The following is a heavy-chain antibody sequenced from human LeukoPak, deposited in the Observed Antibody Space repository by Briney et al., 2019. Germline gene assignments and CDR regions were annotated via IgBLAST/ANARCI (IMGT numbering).Heavy chain of an antibody. CDR1: GFTLNYYW. V-gene: IGHV5-51*01. CDR3: ARHRRGAEGPWDIFGI. Sequence: GEFLKISLWGSGFTLNYYWIDLVRQVPGKGLELVVIIYPCYTYPRFSRSFQGQVTIFADKSLSTAYLQYTSLKASDPAMDYFARHRRGAEGPWDIFGIWGHGTMVTVSS. J-gene: IGHJ3*02. CDR2: IYPCYTYP. D-gene: IGHD2-15*01.